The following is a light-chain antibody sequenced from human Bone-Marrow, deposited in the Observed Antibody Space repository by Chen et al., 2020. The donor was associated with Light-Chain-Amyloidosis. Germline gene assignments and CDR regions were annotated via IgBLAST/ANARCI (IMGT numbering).Light chain of an antibody. CDR3: QSADSSGTYEVI. Sequence: SYELTQPPSVSVSPGQTARITCSGDDLPTKYAYWYQQKPGTAPVLVIHRDTERPSGISERFSGSSSGTTATLTIRGVQAEDEADYHCQSADSSGTYEVIFGGGTKLTVL. V-gene: IGLV3-25*03. CDR2: RDT. CDR1: DLPTKY. J-gene: IGLJ2*01.